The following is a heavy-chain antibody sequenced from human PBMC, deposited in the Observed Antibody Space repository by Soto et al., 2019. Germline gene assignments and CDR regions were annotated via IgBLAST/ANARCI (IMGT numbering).Heavy chain of an antibody. V-gene: IGHV3-33*01. CDR1: GFTFSSYG. D-gene: IGHD3-3*01. Sequence: GGSLRLSCAASGFTFSSYGMHWVRQAPGKGLEWVAVIWYDRSNKYYADSVKGRFTISRDNSKNTLYLQMNSLRAEDTAVYYCARDLNDFWHGMDVWGQGTTVTVSS. CDR2: IWYDRSNK. CDR3: ARDLNDFWHGMDV. J-gene: IGHJ6*02.